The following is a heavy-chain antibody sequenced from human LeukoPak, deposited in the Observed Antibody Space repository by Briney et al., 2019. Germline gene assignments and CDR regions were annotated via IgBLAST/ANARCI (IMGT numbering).Heavy chain of an antibody. J-gene: IGHJ6*03. CDR3: ARAGLYYYYYMDV. Sequence: ASVKVSCKASGYTFTGYYMHWVRQAPGQGLEWMGWINPNSGGTNYAQKFQGRVTMTTDTSTSTAYMELRSLRSDDTAVYYCARAGLYYYYYMDVWGKGTTVTVSS. V-gene: IGHV1-2*02. CDR2: INPNSGGT. CDR1: GYTFTGYY.